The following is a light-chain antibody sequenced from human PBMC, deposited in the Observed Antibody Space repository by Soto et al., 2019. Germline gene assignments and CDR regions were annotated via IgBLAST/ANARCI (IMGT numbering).Light chain of an antibody. Sequence: AIRMTQSPSSLSASTGDRVTITCRASQGISSYLVWYQQKPGKPPKLLIYAASTLQSGVPSRFSGSGSGTDFTLTISCLQSEDFATYYCQQYYSYPLTFGGGTKVEIK. CDR1: QGISSY. V-gene: IGKV1-8*01. CDR3: QQYYSYPLT. J-gene: IGKJ4*01. CDR2: AAS.